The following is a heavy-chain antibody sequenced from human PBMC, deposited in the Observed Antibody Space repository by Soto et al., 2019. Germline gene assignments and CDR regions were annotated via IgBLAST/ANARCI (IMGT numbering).Heavy chain of an antibody. V-gene: IGHV3-21*01. Sequence: GGSLRLSCAASGFTFSSYSMNWVRQAPGKGLEWVSSISSSSSYIYYADSVKGRFTISRDNAKNSLYLQMNSLRAEDTAVYYCAREHSGSYYAPGLALDDWGQGTLVTVSS. CDR2: ISSSSSYI. J-gene: IGHJ4*02. CDR3: AREHSGSYYAPGLALDD. CDR1: GFTFSSYS. D-gene: IGHD1-26*01.